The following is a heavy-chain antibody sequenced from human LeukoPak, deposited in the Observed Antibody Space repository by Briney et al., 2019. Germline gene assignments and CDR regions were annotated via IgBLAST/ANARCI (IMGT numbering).Heavy chain of an antibody. Sequence: GGSLRLSCAASGFTVSSNYMGWVRQAPGKGLEWVSIIYSGDSTYYADSVKGRFTISRDISKNTLYLHMNSLRAEDTAVYYCARDHSSGWYDYWGQGTLVTVSS. CDR3: ARDHSSGWYDY. CDR1: GFTVSSNY. CDR2: IYSGDST. D-gene: IGHD6-19*01. V-gene: IGHV3-53*01. J-gene: IGHJ4*02.